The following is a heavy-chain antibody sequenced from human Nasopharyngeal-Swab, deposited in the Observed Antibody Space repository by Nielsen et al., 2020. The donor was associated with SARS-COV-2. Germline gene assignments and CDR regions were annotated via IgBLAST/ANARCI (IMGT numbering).Heavy chain of an antibody. Sequence: SETLSLTCTVSNGSITSGSHFWSWIRQHPGNGLEWIGNIYYSGGTHYSPSLRSRVSISIDTSKNQFSLKLISVTAADTAVYYCAREKGYYDSLFYYGMDVWGQGTTVTVSS. CDR1: NGSITSGSHF. J-gene: IGHJ6*02. CDR2: IYYSGGT. D-gene: IGHD3-22*01. V-gene: IGHV4-31*03. CDR3: AREKGYYDSLFYYGMDV.